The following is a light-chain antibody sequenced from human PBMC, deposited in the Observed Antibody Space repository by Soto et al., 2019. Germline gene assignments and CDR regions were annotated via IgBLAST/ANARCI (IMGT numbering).Light chain of an antibody. CDR3: QQSYSTPPWT. CDR1: QSVSSSY. CDR2: AAS. V-gene: IGKV1-39*01. J-gene: IGKJ1*01. Sequence: TQSPGTLSLSPGERATLSCRASQSVSSSYLNWYQQKPGKAPKLLIYAASSLQSGVPSRFSGSGSGTDFTLTISSLQPEDFATYYCQQSYSTPPWTFGQGTKVEIK.